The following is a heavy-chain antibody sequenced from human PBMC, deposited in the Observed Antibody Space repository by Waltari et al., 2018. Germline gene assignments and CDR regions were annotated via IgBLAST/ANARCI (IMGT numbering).Heavy chain of an antibody. D-gene: IGHD4-17*01. V-gene: IGHV3-73*01. Sequence: EVQLVESGGGLVQPGGSLKLSCAASGFTFSGSAMHWVRQASGKGLEWVGRIRSKANSYATAYAASVKGRFTISRDDSKNTAYLQMNSLKTEDTAVYYCTRLLGYGVSAFDIWGQGTMVTVSS. J-gene: IGHJ3*02. CDR1: GFTFSGSA. CDR3: TRLLGYGVSAFDI. CDR2: IRSKANSYAT.